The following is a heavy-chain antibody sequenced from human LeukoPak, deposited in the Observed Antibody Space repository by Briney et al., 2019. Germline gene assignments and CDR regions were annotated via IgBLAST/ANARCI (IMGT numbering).Heavy chain of an antibody. CDR1: GGTFSSYA. J-gene: IGHJ6*02. Sequence: GASVKVSCKASGGTFSSYAISWVRQAPGQGLEWMGGVIPIFGTANYAQKFQGRVTITADESTSTAYMELSSLRSEDTAVYYCARVPERGYYYYYGMDVWGQGTTVTVSS. CDR2: VIPIFGTA. D-gene: IGHD1-1*01. V-gene: IGHV1-69*13. CDR3: ARVPERGYYYYYGMDV.